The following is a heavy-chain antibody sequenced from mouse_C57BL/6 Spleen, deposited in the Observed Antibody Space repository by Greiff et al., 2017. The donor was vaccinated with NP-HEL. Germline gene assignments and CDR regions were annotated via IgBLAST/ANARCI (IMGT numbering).Heavy chain of an antibody. CDR3: AREGYYGTMSDAMDY. CDR2: INPNNGGT. J-gene: IGHJ4*01. D-gene: IGHD2-1*01. CDR1: GYTFTDYN. V-gene: IGHV1-22*01. Sequence: EVQVVESGPELVKPGASVKMSCKASGYTFTDYNMHWVKQSHGKSLEWIGYINPNNGGTSYNQKFKGKATLTVNKSSSTAYMELRSLTSEDSAVYYCAREGYYGTMSDAMDYWGQGTSVTVSS.